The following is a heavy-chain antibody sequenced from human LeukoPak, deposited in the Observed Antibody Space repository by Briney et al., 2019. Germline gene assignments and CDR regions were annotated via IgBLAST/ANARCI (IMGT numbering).Heavy chain of an antibody. CDR1: GFTFSSYA. D-gene: IGHD3-10*01. V-gene: IGHV3-64*01. Sequence: QAGGSLRLSCAASGFTFSSYAMHWVRQAPGKGLEYVSAISSNGGSTYYANSVKGRFTISRDNSKNTLYLQMGSLRAEDMAVYYCGRVMVRGGGGIGYWGQGTLVTVSS. CDR2: ISSNGGST. CDR3: GRVMVRGGGGIGY. J-gene: IGHJ4*02.